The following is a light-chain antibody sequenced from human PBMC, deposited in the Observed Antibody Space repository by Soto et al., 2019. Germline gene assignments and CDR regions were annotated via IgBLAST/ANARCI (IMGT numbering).Light chain of an antibody. CDR1: QSISSY. J-gene: IGKJ1*01. CDR2: AAS. CDR3: QHYDSYPE. Sequence: DIQMTQSPSSLSASVGDRVTITCRASQSISSYLNWYQQKPGKAPKLLIYAASSLQSGVPSRFSGSGSGTDFTLTISSLQPEDFATYFCQHYDSYPEFGQGTKVDIK. V-gene: IGKV1-39*01.